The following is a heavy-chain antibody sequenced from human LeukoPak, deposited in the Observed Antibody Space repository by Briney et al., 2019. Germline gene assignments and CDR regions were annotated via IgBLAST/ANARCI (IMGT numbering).Heavy chain of an antibody. D-gene: IGHD6-19*01. Sequence: GGSLRLSCAASGFTFSSYGMHWVRQAPGKGLEYVSSISSDGGSTYYENSVKGRFTISRDNSKNTLYLQMGSLRAEDMAVYYCAKVGAVAAVDYWGQGTLVTVSS. CDR1: GFTFSSYG. CDR3: AKVGAVAAVDY. V-gene: IGHV3-64*01. CDR2: ISSDGGST. J-gene: IGHJ4*02.